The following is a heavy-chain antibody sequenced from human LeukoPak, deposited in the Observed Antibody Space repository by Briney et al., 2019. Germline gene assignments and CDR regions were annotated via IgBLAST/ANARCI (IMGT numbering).Heavy chain of an antibody. CDR1: GFTFSSYD. CDR3: AREMSSSGGSWFDH. J-gene: IGHJ5*02. V-gene: IGHV3-13*01. Sequence: GGSLRLSCAASGFTFSSYDMHWVRQATGKGLEWVSAIGTAGDTYYPGSVKGRFTISRENAKNSLYLQMNSLRAGDTAVYYCAREMSSSGGSWFDHWGQGTLVTVSS. CDR2: IGTAGDT. D-gene: IGHD6-6*01.